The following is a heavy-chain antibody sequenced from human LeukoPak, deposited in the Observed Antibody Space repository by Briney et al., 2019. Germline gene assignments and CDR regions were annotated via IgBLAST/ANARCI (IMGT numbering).Heavy chain of an antibody. Sequence: PSETLSLTCTVSGGSISSDSYYWAWIRQPPGKGLEWIASIYYSGSTYYNPSLKSRVAISVDTSKNQFSLKLSSVTAADTAVYYCASEPYYDFWSGYYITRELPLEYWGQGTLVTVSS. CDR1: GGSISSDSYY. CDR2: IYYSGST. D-gene: IGHD3-3*01. J-gene: IGHJ4*02. CDR3: ASEPYYDFWSGYYITRELPLEY. V-gene: IGHV4-39*07.